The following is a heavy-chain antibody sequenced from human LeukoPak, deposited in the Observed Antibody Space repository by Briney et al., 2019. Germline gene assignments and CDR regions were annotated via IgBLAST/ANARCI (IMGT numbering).Heavy chain of an antibody. D-gene: IGHD5-24*01. J-gene: IGHJ4*02. CDR3: AKDPSYGWQQYDSLLFEY. Sequence: PGGSLRLSCVTSGFTFSSFGMHWVRQAPGKGLEWVALISYDGSDKYYLDSVKGRFTISRDNSQSTVYLQMNNLGVEDTAVYYCAKDPSYGWQQYDSLLFEYWGQGTVVTVSS. V-gene: IGHV3-33*03. CDR2: ISYDGSDK. CDR1: GFTFSSFG.